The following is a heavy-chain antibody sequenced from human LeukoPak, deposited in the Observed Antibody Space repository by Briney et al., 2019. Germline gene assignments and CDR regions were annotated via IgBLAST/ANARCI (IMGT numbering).Heavy chain of an antibody. V-gene: IGHV1-46*01. CDR2: INPSGGST. J-gene: IGHJ4*02. D-gene: IGHD2-2*01. CDR3: ARESKVVPAAGYFDY. Sequence: ASVKVSCKASGYTFTSYYMHWVRQAPGQGLEWMGIINPSGGSTSYAQKFQGRVTMTRDTSTSTVYMELSSLRSEDTAVYHCARESKVVPAAGYFDYWGQGTLVTVSS. CDR1: GYTFTSYY.